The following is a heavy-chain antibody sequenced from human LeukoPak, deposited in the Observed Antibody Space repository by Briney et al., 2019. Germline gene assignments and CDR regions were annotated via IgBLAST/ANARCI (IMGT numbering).Heavy chain of an antibody. Sequence: ASVKVSCKTSGYTFTGYYMHWVRQAPGQGLEWMARINPNSGGTNYAQKFQDRVTMTGDTSISTAYMELSRLTSDDTAVYYCARAPMIVVVFPPRLDYWGQGTLVTVSS. CDR1: GYTFTGYY. J-gene: IGHJ4*02. V-gene: IGHV1-2*06. CDR2: INPNSGGT. D-gene: IGHD3-22*01. CDR3: ARAPMIVVVFPPRLDY.